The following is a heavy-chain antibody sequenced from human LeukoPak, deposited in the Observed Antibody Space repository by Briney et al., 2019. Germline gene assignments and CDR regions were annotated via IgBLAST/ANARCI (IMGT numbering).Heavy chain of an antibody. V-gene: IGHV4-38-2*02. CDR1: GYSISSGYY. D-gene: IGHD3-22*01. J-gene: IGHJ1*01. CDR3: ARRGWSSSGYYNSYFQH. CDR2: INHSGST. Sequence: PSETLSLTCTVSGYSISSGYYWSWIRQPPGKGLEWIGEINHSGSTNYNPSLKSRVTISVDTSKNQFSLKLTSVTAADTAVYYCARRGWSSSGYYNSYFQHWGQGTLVTISS.